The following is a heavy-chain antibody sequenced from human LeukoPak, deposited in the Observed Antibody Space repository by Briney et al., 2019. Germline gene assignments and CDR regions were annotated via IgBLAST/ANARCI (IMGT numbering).Heavy chain of an antibody. Sequence: SETLSLTCTVSGGSISSSSYSWGWIRQPPGKGLEWIGSIYYSGNTYYNPSLKSRVTISVDTSKNQFSLKLSSVTAADTAVYYCARWKQLVRSPFDPWGQGTLVTVSS. CDR2: IYYSGNT. CDR3: ARWKQLVRSPFDP. D-gene: IGHD6-13*01. V-gene: IGHV4-39*07. J-gene: IGHJ5*02. CDR1: GGSISSSSYS.